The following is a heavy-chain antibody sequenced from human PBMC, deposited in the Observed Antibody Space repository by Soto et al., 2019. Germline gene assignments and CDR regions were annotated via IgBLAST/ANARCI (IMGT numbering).Heavy chain of an antibody. V-gene: IGHV3-23*01. CDR3: AKDPRITMIVVVPGASGLDV. D-gene: IGHD3-22*01. CDR2: ISGSGGST. J-gene: IGHJ6*02. Sequence: GGSLRLSCAASGFTFSSYAMSWVRQAPGKGLEWVSAISGSGGSTYYADSVKGRFTISRDDSKNTLFLQMNSLRAEDTAVYYCAKDPRITMIVVVPGASGLDVWGQGTTVTVSS. CDR1: GFTFSSYA.